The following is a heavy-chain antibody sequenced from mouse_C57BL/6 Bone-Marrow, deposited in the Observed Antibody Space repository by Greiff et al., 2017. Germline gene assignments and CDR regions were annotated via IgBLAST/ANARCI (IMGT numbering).Heavy chain of an antibody. J-gene: IGHJ3*01. CDR3: ARHDGSGAY. CDR1: GFTFSSYG. D-gene: IGHD1-1*01. Sequence: EVKLVESGGDLVKPGGSLKLSCAASGFTFSSYGMSWVRQTPDKRLEWVATISSGGSYTYYPDSVKGRFTISRDNAKNTLYLQMSSLKSEDTAMYYCARHDGSGAYWGQGTLVTVSA. CDR2: ISSGGSYT. V-gene: IGHV5-6*01.